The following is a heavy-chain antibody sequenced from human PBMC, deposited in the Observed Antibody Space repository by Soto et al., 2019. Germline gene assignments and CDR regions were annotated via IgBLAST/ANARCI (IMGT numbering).Heavy chain of an antibody. V-gene: IGHV4-34*01. CDR3: AGGPGRLWSYFNY. CDR2: INHSGST. Sequence: SETLSLPCAAYGGSFSGYYWSWIRQPPGKGLEWIGEINHSGSTNYNPSLKSRVTISVDTSKNQFSLKLSSVTAADTALYYCAGGPGRLWSYFNYCGQGTLVTFAS. D-gene: IGHD3-3*01. CDR1: GGSFSGYY. J-gene: IGHJ4*02.